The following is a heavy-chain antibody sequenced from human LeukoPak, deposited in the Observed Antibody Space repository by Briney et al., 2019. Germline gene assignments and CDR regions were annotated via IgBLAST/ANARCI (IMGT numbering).Heavy chain of an antibody. V-gene: IGHV3-23*01. CDR2: ISRSGDST. Sequence: GGSLRLSCAASGFTFSTYAMSWVRQAPGKGLEWVSAISRSGDSTYYADSVKGRFTISRDGSKNTLYLQMNSLRAEDTALYYCAKTSGGNYWGQGTLVTVSS. D-gene: IGHD2-2*01. CDR1: GFTFSTYA. J-gene: IGHJ4*02. CDR3: AKTSGGNY.